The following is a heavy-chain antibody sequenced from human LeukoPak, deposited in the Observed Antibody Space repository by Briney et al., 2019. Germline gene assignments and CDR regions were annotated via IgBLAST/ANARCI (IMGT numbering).Heavy chain of an antibody. CDR1: EFTFSSHA. CDR3: AKGKYSSGGVPDY. J-gene: IGHJ4*02. CDR2: ISGGGEST. Sequence: QPGGSLRLSCVASEFTFSSHAMNWVRQAPGMGLEWVSSISGGGESTYYADSVKGRFTVSRDNSKNTLYLQINSLRGEDTAVNYCAKGKYSSGGVPDYWGQGTLVTVSS. V-gene: IGHV3-23*01. D-gene: IGHD6-19*01.